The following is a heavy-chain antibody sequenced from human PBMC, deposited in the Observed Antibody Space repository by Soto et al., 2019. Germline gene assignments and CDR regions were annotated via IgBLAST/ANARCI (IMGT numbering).Heavy chain of an antibody. CDR1: GFTFSRYG. CDR3: ANRIQLGDYYYYGMDV. Sequence: QVHLVESGGGVVQPGKSLRLSCAASGFTFSRYGMHWVRQAPGMRLWWVAIISDDGSNQYYADSVEGRFTNSRHNSKNTMYLQMNSLRAEDTAVYYCANRIQLGDYYYYGMDVWGQGTTVTVSS. J-gene: IGHJ6*02. V-gene: IGHV3-30*18. D-gene: IGHD4-4*01. CDR2: ISDDGSNQ.